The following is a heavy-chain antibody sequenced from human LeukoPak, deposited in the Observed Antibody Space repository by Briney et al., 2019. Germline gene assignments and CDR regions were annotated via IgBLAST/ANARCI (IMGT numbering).Heavy chain of an antibody. V-gene: IGHV3-11*01. J-gene: IGHJ6*02. CDR2: ISSSGSTI. Sequence: GGSLRLSCAASGFTFSDYYMSWIRQAPGKRLVWVSYISSSGSTIYYADSVKGRFTISRDNAKNSLYLQMNSLRAEDTAVYYCARDPGSGWYHYYYGMDVWGQGTTVTVSS. D-gene: IGHD6-19*01. CDR1: GFTFSDYY. CDR3: ARDPGSGWYHYYYGMDV.